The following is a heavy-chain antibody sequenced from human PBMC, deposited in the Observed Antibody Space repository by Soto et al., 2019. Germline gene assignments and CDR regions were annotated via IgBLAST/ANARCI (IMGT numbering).Heavy chain of an antibody. CDR3: GRREYDAVAGYALDY. Sequence: EVQLMESGGGLVQPGGSLRLSCTASGFTFSTYWMHWVRQAPGKGLVWVAKINSDGISTIYADSAKGRFTISRDNAKKTLNLQMNSLRADAAAVYFCGRREYDAVAGYALDYWGQGTLVTVSS. V-gene: IGHV3-74*01. D-gene: IGHD6-19*01. J-gene: IGHJ4*02. CDR1: GFTFSTYW. CDR2: INSDGIST.